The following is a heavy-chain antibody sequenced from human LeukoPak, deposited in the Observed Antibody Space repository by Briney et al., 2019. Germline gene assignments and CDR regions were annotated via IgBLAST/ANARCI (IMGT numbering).Heavy chain of an antibody. J-gene: IGHJ4*02. D-gene: IGHD3-10*01. CDR2: IFGNGDTT. CDR3: AKRNTMVRGGPCFDY. V-gene: IGHV3-23*01. Sequence: GGTLRLSCAASGFTFSSYAMNWVRQAPGKGLEWVSIIFGNGDTTYYADSVKGRFTVSRDNSKDTLYLQMNDLRPDDTAIYYCAKRNTMVRGGPCFDYWGQGLLVTVSS. CDR1: GFTFSSYA.